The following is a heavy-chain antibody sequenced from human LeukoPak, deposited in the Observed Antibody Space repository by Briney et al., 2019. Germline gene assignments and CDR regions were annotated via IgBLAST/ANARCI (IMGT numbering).Heavy chain of an antibody. J-gene: IGHJ4*02. CDR2: ISYDGSNK. V-gene: IGHV3-30-3*01. CDR1: GFTFSSCA. Sequence: PGGSLRLSCAASGFTFSSCAMHWVRQAPGKGLEWVAVISYDGSNKYYADSVKGRFTISRDNSKNTLYLQMNSLRAEDTAVYYCARDREWLVENDYWGQGTLVTVSS. CDR3: ARDREWLVENDY. D-gene: IGHD6-19*01.